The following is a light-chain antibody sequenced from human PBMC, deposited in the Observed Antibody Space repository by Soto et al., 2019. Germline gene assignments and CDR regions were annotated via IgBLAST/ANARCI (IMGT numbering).Light chain of an antibody. CDR2: RSD. V-gene: IGLV1-47*01. CDR3: AGWDDSLNGVL. Sequence: QAVVTQPPSASGTPGQRVTISCSGSSSNIGSNYVYWYQQLPGTAPKLLIYRSDQRPSGVPDRFSGSTSGASASLAISGLRSEDEADYYCAGWDDSLNGVLFGGGTKVTVL. J-gene: IGLJ2*01. CDR1: SSNIGSNY.